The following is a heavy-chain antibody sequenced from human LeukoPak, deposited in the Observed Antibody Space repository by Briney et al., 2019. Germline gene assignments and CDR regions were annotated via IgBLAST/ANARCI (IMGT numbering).Heavy chain of an antibody. J-gene: IGHJ3*02. CDR3: ARVWGDAFDI. CDR1: GGSISSTNYY. V-gene: IGHV4-39*07. Sequence: PSETLSLTCTVSGGSISSTNYYWGWIRQPPGKGLEWIGSIYYSGSTNYNPSLKSRVTISVDTSKNQFSLKLSSVTAADTAVYYCARVWGDAFDIWGQGTMVTVSS. D-gene: IGHD3-16*01. CDR2: IYYSGST.